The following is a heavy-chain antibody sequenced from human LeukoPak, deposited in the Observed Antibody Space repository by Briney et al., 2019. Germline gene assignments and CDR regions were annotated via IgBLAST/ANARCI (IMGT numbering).Heavy chain of an antibody. J-gene: IGHJ4*02. D-gene: IGHD3-22*01. V-gene: IGHV3-9*01. Sequence: PGRSLRLSCAASGFTFDDYAMHWVRQAPGKGLEWVSGISWNSGSIGYADSVKGRFTISRDNSKNTLYPQMNSLRAEDTAVYYCARDLYDSSGPFDYWGQGTLVTVSS. CDR1: GFTFDDYA. CDR3: ARDLYDSSGPFDY. CDR2: ISWNSGSI.